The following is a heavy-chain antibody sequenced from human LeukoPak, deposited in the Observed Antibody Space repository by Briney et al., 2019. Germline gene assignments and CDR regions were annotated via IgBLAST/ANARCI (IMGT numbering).Heavy chain of an antibody. CDR3: AKDSILGAFDI. CDR1: GFTFSSYG. Sequence: PGGSLRLSCAASGFTFSSYGMTWVRQAPGKGPEWVSTISGSGDSTYYADSVKGRFTISRDNSKNTLYLQMSSLGAEATAVYYCAKDSILGAFDIWGQGTMVTVSS. J-gene: IGHJ3*02. CDR2: ISGSGDST. V-gene: IGHV3-23*01. D-gene: IGHD2/OR15-2a*01.